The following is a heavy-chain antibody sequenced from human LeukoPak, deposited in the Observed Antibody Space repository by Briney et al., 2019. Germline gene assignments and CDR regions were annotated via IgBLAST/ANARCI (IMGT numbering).Heavy chain of an antibody. Sequence: SETLSLTCAVYGGSFSGYYWSWIRQPPGKGLEWIGEINHSGSTNYNPSLKSRVTISVDTSKNQFSLKLSSVTAADTAVYYCASEMATIPDTTSYYFDYWGQGTLVTVSS. CDR2: INHSGST. J-gene: IGHJ4*02. CDR1: GGSFSGYY. CDR3: ASEMATIPDTTSYYFDY. D-gene: IGHD5-24*01. V-gene: IGHV4-34*01.